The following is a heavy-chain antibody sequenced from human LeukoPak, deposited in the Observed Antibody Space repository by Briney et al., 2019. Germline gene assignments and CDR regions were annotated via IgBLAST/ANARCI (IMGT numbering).Heavy chain of an antibody. CDR2: IWYDGSKK. J-gene: IGHJ3*02. CDR3: ARGLGGNSAAFDI. D-gene: IGHD4-23*01. Sequence: GGSLRLSCAASGFSFRSYGMHWVRQAPGKGPEWVAVIWYDGSKKYYGDSVKGRFTISRDNSKNTLYLQMNSLRAEDTAVYYCARGLGGNSAAFDIWGQGAMVTVSS. CDR1: GFSFRSYG. V-gene: IGHV3-33*01.